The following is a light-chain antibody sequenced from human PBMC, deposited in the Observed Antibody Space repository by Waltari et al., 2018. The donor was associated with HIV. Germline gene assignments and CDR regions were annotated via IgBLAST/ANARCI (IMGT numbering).Light chain of an antibody. CDR2: EGS. V-gene: IGLV2-23*01. CDR3: CSYAGRHNVL. Sequence: QSALTQPASVSGSRGQSITIPCTGTSSYFGSYNLASWYQQHPGKAPKLIIYEGSKRPSGVSNRFSGSKSGNTASLTISGLQAEDEADYYCCSYAGRHNVLFGGGTKLTVL. J-gene: IGLJ2*01. CDR1: SSYFGSYNL.